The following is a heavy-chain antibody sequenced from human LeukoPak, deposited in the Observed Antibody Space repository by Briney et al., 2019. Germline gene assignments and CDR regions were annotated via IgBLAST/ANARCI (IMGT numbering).Heavy chain of an antibody. CDR3: ASFTTTVTYYFDY. D-gene: IGHD4-17*01. J-gene: IGHJ4*02. CDR2: IYHSGST. CDR1: GYSISSGYY. V-gene: IGHV4-38-2*02. Sequence: SETLSLTCTVSGYSISSGYYWGWIRQPPGKGLEWIGSIYHSGSTYYNPSLKSRITISVDTSKNQFSLKLSSVTAADTAVYYCASFTTTVTYYFDYWGQGTLVTVSS.